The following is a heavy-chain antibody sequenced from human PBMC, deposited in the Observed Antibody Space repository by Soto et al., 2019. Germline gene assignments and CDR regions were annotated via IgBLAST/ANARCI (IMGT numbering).Heavy chain of an antibody. Sequence: QVQLVESGGGVVQPGRSLRLSCAASGFTFSNYGMHWVRQAPGKGLEWVAVSSFDVTNKYYADSVKGRFTVSRDNFNNTLYLQMSSQRAEDTAVYYCAKDLSSGRFYFYMDVWGKGTTVTVSS. V-gene: IGHV3-30*18. CDR3: AKDLSSGRFYFYMDV. J-gene: IGHJ6*03. D-gene: IGHD3-10*01. CDR1: GFTFSNYG. CDR2: SSFDVTNK.